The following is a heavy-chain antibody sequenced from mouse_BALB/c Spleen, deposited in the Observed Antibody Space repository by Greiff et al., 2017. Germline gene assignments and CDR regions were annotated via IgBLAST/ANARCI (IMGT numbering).Heavy chain of an antibody. D-gene: IGHD2-3*01. Sequence: EVHLVESGGGLVQPGESLKLSCAASGFTFSSYAMSWVRQSPEKRLEWVAEISSGGSYTYYPDTVTGRFTISRDNAKNTLYLEMSSLRSEDTAMYDCARIYDVYYGDYWGQGNSVTVSS. CDR2: ISSGGSYT. V-gene: IGHV5-9-4*01. CDR3: ARIYDVYYGDY. CDR1: GFTFSSYA. J-gene: IGHJ4*01.